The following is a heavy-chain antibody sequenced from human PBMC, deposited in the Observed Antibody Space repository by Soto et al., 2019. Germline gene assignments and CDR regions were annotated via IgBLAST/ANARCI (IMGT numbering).Heavy chain of an antibody. CDR2: ISAYNGNT. V-gene: IGHV1-18*01. CDR3: ARAGHYYDSSGYDT. J-gene: IGHJ5*02. D-gene: IGHD3-22*01. Sequence: GASVKVSCKASGYSFATSGISWVRQAPGQGLEWMGWISAYNGNTNYEQKLQDRVTMTTDTSTSTAYLELRSLRSDDTAVYYCARAGHYYDSSGYDTWGQGTLVTVSS. CDR1: GYSFATSG.